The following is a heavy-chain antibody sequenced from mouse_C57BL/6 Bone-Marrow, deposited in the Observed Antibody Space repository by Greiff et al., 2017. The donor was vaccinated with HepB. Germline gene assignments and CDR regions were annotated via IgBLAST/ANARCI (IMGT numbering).Heavy chain of an antibody. CDR1: GYTFTSYW. Sequence: QVQLQQPGAELVKPGASVKMSCKASGYTFTSYWITWVKQRPGQGLEWIGDIYPGSGSTNYNEKFKSKATLTVDTSSSTAYMQLSSLTSEDSTVYYCARCVTTVRGYFEVRGTGTTVTVSS. CDR3: ARCVTTVRGYFEV. CDR2: IYPGSGST. D-gene: IGHD1-1*01. J-gene: IGHJ1*03. V-gene: IGHV1-55*01.